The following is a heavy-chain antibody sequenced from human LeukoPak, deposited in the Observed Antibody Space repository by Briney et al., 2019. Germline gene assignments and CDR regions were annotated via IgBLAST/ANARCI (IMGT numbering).Heavy chain of an antibody. J-gene: IGHJ3*02. Sequence: PSETLSLTCTVSGGSVSSGHYYWSWIRQPAGKGLEWIGRIYGSGSANYNPSLKSRVTISGDTSKNQFSLKLSSVTAADTAVYYCARDNGLTVASFDIWGQGTMVTVSS. CDR1: GGSVSSGHYY. CDR2: IYGSGSA. CDR3: ARDNGLTVASFDI. D-gene: IGHD4-23*01. V-gene: IGHV4-61*02.